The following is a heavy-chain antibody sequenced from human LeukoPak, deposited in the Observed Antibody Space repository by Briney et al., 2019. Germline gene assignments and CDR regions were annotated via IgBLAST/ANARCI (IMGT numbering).Heavy chain of an antibody. D-gene: IGHD1-14*01. V-gene: IGHV4-59*01. CDR2: IYYSGST. J-gene: IGHJ4*02. CDR1: GGSISSDY. Sequence: SETLSLTCTVSGGSISSDYWSWIRQPPGKGLEWIGYIYYSGSTNYNPSLKSRVTISVDTSKNQFSLKLSSVTAADTAVYYCARKRYFDYWGQGTLVTVSS. CDR3: ARKRYFDY.